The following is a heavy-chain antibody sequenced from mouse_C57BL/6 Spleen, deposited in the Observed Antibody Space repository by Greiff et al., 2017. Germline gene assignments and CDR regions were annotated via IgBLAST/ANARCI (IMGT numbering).Heavy chain of an antibody. J-gene: IGHJ2*01. D-gene: IGHD2-1*01. CDR1: GFNIKDYY. CDR2: IDPEDGDT. CDR3: TTSDYGNYEAYFDY. Sequence: EVQGVESGAELVRPGASVKLSCTASGFNIKDYYMHWVKQRPEQGLEWIGRIDPEDGDTEYAPKFQGKATMTADTSSNTAYLQLSSLTSEDTAVYYCTTSDYGNYEAYFDYWGQGTTLTVSS. V-gene: IGHV14-1*01.